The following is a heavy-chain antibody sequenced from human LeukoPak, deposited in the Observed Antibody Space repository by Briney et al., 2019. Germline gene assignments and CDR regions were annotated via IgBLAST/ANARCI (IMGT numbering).Heavy chain of an antibody. Sequence: GGSLRLSCVASGFTFSTYWMNWVRQAPGKGLERVGTISPDGSDKYYVDSVKGRFTITRDNAKTSLYLQINSLRADDTALYFCARGIVVVVGASDHFDYWGQGTLITVSS. CDR3: ARGIVVVVGASDHFDY. V-gene: IGHV3-7*01. CDR1: GFTFSTYW. J-gene: IGHJ4*02. D-gene: IGHD2-15*01. CDR2: ISPDGSDK.